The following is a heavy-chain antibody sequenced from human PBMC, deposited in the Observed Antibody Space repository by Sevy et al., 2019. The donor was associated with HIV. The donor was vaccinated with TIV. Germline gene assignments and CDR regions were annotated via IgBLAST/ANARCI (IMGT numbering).Heavy chain of an antibody. J-gene: IGHJ4*02. CDR3: AREGCTKPHDY. V-gene: IGHV3-23*01. CDR2: ISGSGSII. CDR1: GFTFSSYA. D-gene: IGHD2-8*01. Sequence: GGSLRLSCAASGFTFSSYAMSWVRQAPGKGLEWVSAISGSGSIINYADSVKGRFTISRDNSKSSVYLQMNNLRPEDTAVYYCAREGCTKPHDYWGQGTLVTVSS.